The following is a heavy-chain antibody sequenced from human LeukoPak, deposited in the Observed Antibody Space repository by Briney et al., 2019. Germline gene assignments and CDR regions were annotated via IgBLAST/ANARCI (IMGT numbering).Heavy chain of an antibody. V-gene: IGHV3-23*01. J-gene: IGHJ6*02. CDR2: ISGSGGDI. Sequence: GGSLRLSCAASGFTFNFYAMNWVRQAPGKGLEWVSVISGSGGDIHYADSVKGRFTISRDNSNNTAYLQMNSLRVEDTAVYYCAKDRYYDYVWGNYYCHGMDGWGQGTTVTVSS. CDR1: GFTFNFYA. CDR3: AKDRYYDYVWGNYYCHGMDG. D-gene: IGHD3-16*01.